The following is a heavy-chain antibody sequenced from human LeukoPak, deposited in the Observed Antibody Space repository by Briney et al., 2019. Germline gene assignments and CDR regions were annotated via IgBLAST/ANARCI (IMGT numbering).Heavy chain of an antibody. CDR1: GFTFSSYE. Sequence: PGGSLRLSCAASGFTFSSYEMNWVRQASGKGLEWVSSISSSSSYIYYADSVKGRFTISRDNAKNSLYLQMNSLRAEDTAVYYCARDHRYDILTGYYRLDAFDIWGQGTMVTVSS. J-gene: IGHJ3*02. CDR3: ARDHRYDILTGYYRLDAFDI. V-gene: IGHV3-21*01. CDR2: ISSSSSYI. D-gene: IGHD3-9*01.